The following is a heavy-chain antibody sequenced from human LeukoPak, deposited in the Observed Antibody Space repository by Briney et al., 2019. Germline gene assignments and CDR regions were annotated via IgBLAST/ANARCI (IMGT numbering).Heavy chain of an antibody. CDR1: GGTFSSYA. J-gene: IGHJ4*02. D-gene: IGHD6-19*01. V-gene: IGHV1-69*06. Sequence: SVKVSCKASGGTFSSYAISWVRQAPGQGVEWMGGIIPIFGTANYAQKFQGRVTITADKSTSTAYMELSSLRSEDTAVYYCARDGAVAGYFDYRGQGTLVTVSS. CDR2: IIPIFGTA. CDR3: ARDGAVAGYFDY.